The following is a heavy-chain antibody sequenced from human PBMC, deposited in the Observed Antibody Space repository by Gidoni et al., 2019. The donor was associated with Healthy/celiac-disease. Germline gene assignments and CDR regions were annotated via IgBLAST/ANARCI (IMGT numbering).Heavy chain of an antibody. J-gene: IGHJ4*02. CDR1: GGSFSGYY. V-gene: IGHV4-34*01. CDR2: INHSGST. CDR3: ARAKNVVVVAATRPFDY. D-gene: IGHD2-15*01. Sequence: QVQLHQRAEGLLKPSEPLSPPCAVYGGSFSGYYWSWIRQPPGKGLAWIGEINHSGSTNYNPSLKSRVTISVDTSKNQFSLKLSSVTAADTAVYYCARAKNVVVVAATRPFDYWGQGTLVTVSS.